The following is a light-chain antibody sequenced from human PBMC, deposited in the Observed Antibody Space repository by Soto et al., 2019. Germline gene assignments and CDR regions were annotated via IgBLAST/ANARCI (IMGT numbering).Light chain of an antibody. CDR3: QQYADYSS. CDR2: KAT. Sequence: DIQMTQSPSTLPASVGDRVTVACRASQSIGSWLAWYQQKPGHAPKLLIYKATTLESDVPSRFSGSGSGPEFTLTIASLQPDDFATYYCQQYADYSSFGQGTRVE. CDR1: QSIGSW. J-gene: IGKJ1*01. V-gene: IGKV1-5*03.